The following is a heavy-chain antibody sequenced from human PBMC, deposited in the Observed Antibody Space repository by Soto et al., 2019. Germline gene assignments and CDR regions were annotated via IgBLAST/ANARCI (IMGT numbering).Heavy chain of an antibody. D-gene: IGHD6-25*01. CDR2: ISYDGSNK. CDR3: AKAPGIAAR. V-gene: IGHV3-30*18. Sequence: QVQLVESGGGVVQPGRSLRLSCAASGFTFSSYGMHWVRQAPGKGLEWVAVISYDGSNKYYADSVKGRFTISRDNSKNTLYLQMNSLRAEDTGVYYCAKAPGIAARWGQGTLVTVSS. CDR1: GFTFSSYG. J-gene: IGHJ4*02.